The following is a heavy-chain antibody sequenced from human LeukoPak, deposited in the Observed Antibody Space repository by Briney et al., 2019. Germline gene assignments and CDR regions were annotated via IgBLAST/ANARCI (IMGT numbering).Heavy chain of an antibody. CDR3: ARDGADVLLWFGESYGMDV. Sequence: ASVKVSCKASGYTFTSYDINWVRQATGQGLEWMGWMNPNSGNTGYAQKFQGRVTMTTDTSTSTAYMELRSLRSDDTAVYYCARDGADVLLWFGESYGMDVWGQGTTVTVSS. CDR1: GYTFTSYD. J-gene: IGHJ6*02. V-gene: IGHV1-8*01. CDR2: MNPNSGNT. D-gene: IGHD3-10*01.